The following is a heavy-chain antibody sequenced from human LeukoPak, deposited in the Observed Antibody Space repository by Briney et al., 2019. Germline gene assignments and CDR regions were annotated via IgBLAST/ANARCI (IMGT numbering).Heavy chain of an antibody. CDR1: GGYISSGGYH. J-gene: IGHJ4*02. Sequence: SDTLSLTCSVSGGYISSGGYHWSWIPQPPGKGLEWIGYIYYSGSTYYNPSLKSRVTISVDTAKNQFSLRLSSVTAADTAVYYCARERDTAMGLDYWGQGTLVTVSS. CDR3: ARERDTAMGLDY. CDR2: IYYSGST. V-gene: IGHV4-31*03. D-gene: IGHD5-18*01.